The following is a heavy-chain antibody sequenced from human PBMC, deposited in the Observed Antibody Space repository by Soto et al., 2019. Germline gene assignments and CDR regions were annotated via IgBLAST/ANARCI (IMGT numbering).Heavy chain of an antibody. D-gene: IGHD6-13*01. CDR2: IPYDGSNK. CDR1: GFTFSSYG. CDR3: AKEKAAGANYYYGIDV. V-gene: IGHV3-30*18. J-gene: IGHJ6*02. Sequence: GRSLRLSCAASGFTFSSYGMHWVRQAPGKGLEWVAVIPYDGSNKYYVDSVRGRFTISRDSSKNTLYLQMNSLKAEDTAMYYCAKEKAAGANYYYGIDVWGQGTTVTVSS.